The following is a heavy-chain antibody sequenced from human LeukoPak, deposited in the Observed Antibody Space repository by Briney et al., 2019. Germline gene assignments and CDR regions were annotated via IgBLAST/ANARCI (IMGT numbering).Heavy chain of an antibody. CDR3: ARIDDLYQTFDS. CDR2: ISYDGSKR. Sequence: GKSLRLSCAASGFGFSTFGMHWVRQAPGKALEWVALISYDGSKRYYIDSVKGRFTISRDNAKNSVFLQMNSLRAEDTALYYCARIDDLYQTFDSWGHGTLITVSS. D-gene: IGHD2-2*01. J-gene: IGHJ5*01. V-gene: IGHV3-30*03. CDR1: GFGFSTFG.